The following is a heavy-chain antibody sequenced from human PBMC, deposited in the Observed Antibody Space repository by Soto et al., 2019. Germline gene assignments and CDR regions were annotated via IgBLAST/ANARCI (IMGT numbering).Heavy chain of an antibody. V-gene: IGHV3-30-3*01. Sequence: QVQLVASGGGVVQPGRSLRLSCAASGFSFDYYAMLWVRQAPDKRLEWVAVASFDGNTKYYADSVKGRFTISRDNSKNTLTLQMNSLRSEDTAVYYCARDPGRWDLPADWGQGTLVTVSS. J-gene: IGHJ4*02. CDR3: ARDPGRWDLPAD. CDR2: ASFDGNTK. D-gene: IGHD1-26*01. CDR1: GFSFDYYA.